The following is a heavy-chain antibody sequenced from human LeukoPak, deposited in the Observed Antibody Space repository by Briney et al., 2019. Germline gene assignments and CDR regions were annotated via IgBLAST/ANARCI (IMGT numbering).Heavy chain of an antibody. D-gene: IGHD3-10*01. CDR2: IYYSGST. CDR1: GGSISSSSYY. CDR3: ARQRITMVRGVWNWFDP. V-gene: IGHV4-39*01. Sequence: PSETLSLTCTVSGGSISSSSYYWGWIRQPPGKGLEWIGSIYYSGSTYYNPSLKSRVTISVDTSKNQFSLKLSSVTAADTAVYYCARQRITMVRGVWNWFDPWGQGTLVTVSS. J-gene: IGHJ5*02.